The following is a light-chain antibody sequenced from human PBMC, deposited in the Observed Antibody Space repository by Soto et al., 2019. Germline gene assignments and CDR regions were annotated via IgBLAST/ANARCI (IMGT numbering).Light chain of an antibody. CDR1: QSISSW. J-gene: IGKJ4*01. V-gene: IGKV1-5*03. Sequence: DSQMTQYPSTLSASIGDRVTITCRAGQSISSWLAWYQQKPGKAPKLLISTASTLQSGVPPRFSGSGSGTEFALTISSLPPDDSATYYCQQYESYPMTFGGGTTVEIK. CDR2: TAS. CDR3: QQYESYPMT.